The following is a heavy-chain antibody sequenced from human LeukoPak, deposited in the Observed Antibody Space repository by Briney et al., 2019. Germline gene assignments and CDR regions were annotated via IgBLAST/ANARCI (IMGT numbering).Heavy chain of an antibody. D-gene: IGHD3-22*01. CDR3: AAYDSSGGGDY. CDR2: INPNSGGT. CDR1: GYTFTVYY. J-gene: IGHJ4*02. V-gene: IGHV1-2*06. Sequence: GASVNVSCTASGYTFTVYYMHWVRQAPGQGLEWMGRINPNSGGTNYAQKFQGRVTMTRDTSISTAYMELSRLRSDDTAVYYCAAYDSSGGGDYWGQGTLVTVSS.